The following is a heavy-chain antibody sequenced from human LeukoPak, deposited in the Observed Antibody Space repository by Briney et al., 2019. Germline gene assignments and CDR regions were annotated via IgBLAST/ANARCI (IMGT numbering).Heavy chain of an antibody. CDR3: ARQSDSGGYFEY. Sequence: SETLSLTCTVSGASLNRYLWTWLRQPAGRGLEWLGRLYDSATTHYKPSLKRRLSISVETPKNQFSLRLTSVTAAHTAVYYCARQSDSGGYFEYWGQGIRVTVSS. CDR2: LYDSATT. J-gene: IGHJ4*01. CDR1: GASLNRYL. V-gene: IGHV4-4*07. D-gene: IGHD2-15*01.